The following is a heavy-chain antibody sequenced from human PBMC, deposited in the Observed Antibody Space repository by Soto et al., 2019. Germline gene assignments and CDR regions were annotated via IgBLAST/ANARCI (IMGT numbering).Heavy chain of an antibody. CDR1: GGSISSYY. CDR3: ARLHITGTESSSFPLFDP. Sequence: TSATLSLTCTVSGGSISSYYWSWIRQPAGKGLEWIGRIYTSGSTNYNPSLKSRVTMSVDTSKNQFSLKPSSVTAADTAVYYCARLHITGTESSSFPLFDPWGQGTLVTV. V-gene: IGHV4-4*07. D-gene: IGHD1-20*01. CDR2: IYTSGST. J-gene: IGHJ5*02.